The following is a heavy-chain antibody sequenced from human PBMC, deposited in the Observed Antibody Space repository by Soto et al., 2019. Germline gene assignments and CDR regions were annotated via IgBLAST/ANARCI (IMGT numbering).Heavy chain of an antibody. CDR3: ARGGFYGDYVINYYYGMDV. D-gene: IGHD4-17*01. Sequence: QVQLVESGGGVVQPGRFLRLSCAASGFTFSSYAMHWVRQAPGKGLEWVAVISYDGSNKYYADSVKGRFTISRDNSKNTLYLQMNSLRAEDTAVYYCARGGFYGDYVINYYYGMDVWGQGTTVTVSS. V-gene: IGHV3-30-3*01. J-gene: IGHJ6*02. CDR1: GFTFSSYA. CDR2: ISYDGSNK.